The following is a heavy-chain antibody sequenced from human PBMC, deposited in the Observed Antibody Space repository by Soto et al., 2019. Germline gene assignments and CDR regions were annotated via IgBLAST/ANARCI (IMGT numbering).Heavy chain of an antibody. CDR3: AKGSGSSWFSS. CDR1: GFTFSSYG. Sequence: EVQLLESGGGLVQPGGSLRLSCAASGFTFSSYGMSWVRQAPGKGLEWVSAISVSGGSTYYADSVKGRFTISRDNSKNTLYLQMKSLRAEDTAVYYGAKGSGSSWFSSWGQGTLVTVSS. V-gene: IGHV3-23*01. D-gene: IGHD6-13*01. CDR2: ISVSGGST. J-gene: IGHJ4*02.